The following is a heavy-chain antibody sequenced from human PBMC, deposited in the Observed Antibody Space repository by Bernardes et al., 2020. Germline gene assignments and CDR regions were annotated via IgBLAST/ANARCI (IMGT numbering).Heavy chain of an antibody. J-gene: IGHJ4*02. Sequence: ASVKVSCKASGYTFTVYYMHWVRQAPGQGLEWMGRINPNSGGTNHAQKFQGRVTMTRYTSISTAYMELSRLGSADMDVYYCAGPPIEGGGGSQGGVRYWVQGTLVTVYS. D-gene: IGHD2-15*01. CDR1: GYTFTVYY. V-gene: IGHV1-2*05. CDR2: INPNSGGT. CDR3: AGPPIEGGGGSQGGVRY.